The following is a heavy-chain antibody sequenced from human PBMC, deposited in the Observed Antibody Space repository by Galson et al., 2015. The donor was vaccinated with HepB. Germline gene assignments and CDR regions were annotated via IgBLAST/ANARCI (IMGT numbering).Heavy chain of an antibody. V-gene: IGHV3-9*01. J-gene: IGHJ3*02. CDR2: ITWQGATV. Sequence: SLRLSCAASGFTFDDYSMHWVRQAPGKGLEWVSGITWQGATVGYADSVKGRFSISRDNAKNSLYLQLNSLRAEDTALYYCAKDIVIKGGQWDGFDTWGQGTMVTVSS. CDR3: AKDIVIKGGQWDGFDT. D-gene: IGHD1-26*01. CDR1: GFTFDDYS.